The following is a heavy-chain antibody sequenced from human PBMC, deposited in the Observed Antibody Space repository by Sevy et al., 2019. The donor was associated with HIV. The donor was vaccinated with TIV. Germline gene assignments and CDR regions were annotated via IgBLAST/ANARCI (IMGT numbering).Heavy chain of an antibody. CDR2: ISFDGDKK. V-gene: IGHV3-30*18. J-gene: IGHJ4*02. CDR1: GFIFTSYG. Sequence: GGSLRLSCVASGFIFTSYGIHWVRQAPGKGLEWVAVISFDGDKKYYADSVKGGFTISRDKSKNTLYLQMNSLRTEDTAWYFCAKGRLGYSDFWSGYNFDFWGQGTLVTVSS. D-gene: IGHD3-3*01. CDR3: AKGRLGYSDFWSGYNFDF.